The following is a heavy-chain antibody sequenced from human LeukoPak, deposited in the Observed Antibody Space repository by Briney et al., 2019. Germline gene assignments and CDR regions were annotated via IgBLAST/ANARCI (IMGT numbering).Heavy chain of an antibody. D-gene: IGHD3-22*01. CDR1: GYTFTSYA. V-gene: IGHV1-3*01. Sequence: ASVKVSCKASGYTFTSYAMRWVRQAPRQRLEWMGWINAGNDNTKYSQKFQGRVTITRDTSASTAYMELSSLRSEDTAVYCCARVSRLLRTLDYWGQGTLVSVSS. CDR2: INAGNDNT. J-gene: IGHJ4*02. CDR3: ARVSRLLRTLDY.